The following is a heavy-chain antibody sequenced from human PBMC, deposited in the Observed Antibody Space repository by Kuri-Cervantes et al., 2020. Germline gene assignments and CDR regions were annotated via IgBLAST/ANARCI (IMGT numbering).Heavy chain of an antibody. CDR1: GFTFGDYA. CDR3: TREEIVVVPAAMDY. V-gene: IGHV3-49*04. CDR2: IRSKAYGGTT. D-gene: IGHD2-2*01. J-gene: IGHJ4*02. Sequence: GESLKISCTASGFTFGDYAMSWVRQAPGKGLEWVGFIRSKAYGGTTEYAASVKGRFTISRDDSKSIAYLQMNSLKTEDTAVYYCTREEIVVVPAAMDYWGQGTLVTVSS.